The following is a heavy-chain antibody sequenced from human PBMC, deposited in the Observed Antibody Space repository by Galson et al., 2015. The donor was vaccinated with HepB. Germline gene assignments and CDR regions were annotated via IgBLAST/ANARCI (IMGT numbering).Heavy chain of an antibody. J-gene: IGHJ5*02. CDR2: IIPIFGTA. CDR3: ARESPEGHWFDP. Sequence: SVKVSCKASGGTFSSYAISWVRQAPGQGLEWMGGIIPIFGTANYAQKFQGRVTITADESTSTAYMELSSLRSEDTAVYYCARESPEGHWFDPWGQGTLVTVSS. CDR1: GGTFSSYA. V-gene: IGHV1-69*13.